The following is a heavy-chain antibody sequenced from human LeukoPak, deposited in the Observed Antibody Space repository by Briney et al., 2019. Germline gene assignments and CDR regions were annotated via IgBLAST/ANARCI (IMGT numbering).Heavy chain of an antibody. CDR3: ARVTDYDSSGYSYY. V-gene: IGHV3-23*01. Sequence: GGSLRLSCAASEFTFSSYAMSWVRQAPGKGLEWVSAISGSGGRTYYAESVKGRFTISRDNNENTLYLQMNSLRAEDTAVYYCARVTDYDSSGYSYYWGQGTLVTVSS. D-gene: IGHD3-22*01. J-gene: IGHJ4*02. CDR1: EFTFSSYA. CDR2: ISGSGGRT.